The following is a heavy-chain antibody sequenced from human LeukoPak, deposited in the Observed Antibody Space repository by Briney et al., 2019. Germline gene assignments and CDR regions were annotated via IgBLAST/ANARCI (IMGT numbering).Heavy chain of an antibody. CDR3: ARETPPGDFWSGPQGSYYGMDV. D-gene: IGHD3-3*01. Sequence: SETLSLTCAVYGGSFSGYYWSWIRQPPGKGLEWIGEINHSGSTNYNPSLKSRVTISVDTSKNQFSLKLSSVTAADTAVYYCARETPPGDFWSGPQGSYYGMDVWGQGTTVTVSS. CDR1: GGSFSGYY. CDR2: INHSGST. V-gene: IGHV4-34*01. J-gene: IGHJ6*02.